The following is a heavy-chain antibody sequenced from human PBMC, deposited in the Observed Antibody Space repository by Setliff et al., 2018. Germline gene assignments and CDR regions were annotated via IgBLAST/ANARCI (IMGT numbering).Heavy chain of an antibody. Sequence: LRLSCAASGFTFSSYGMHWVRQAPGKGLEWVAFIRYDGSNKYYADSVKGRFTISRDNSKNTLYLQMNSLRAEDTAVDYCALYSSGYYHYFDYWGQGTLVTVSS. CDR2: IRYDGSNK. D-gene: IGHD3-22*01. J-gene: IGHJ4*02. V-gene: IGHV3-30*02. CDR3: ALYSSGYYHYFDY. CDR1: GFTFSSYG.